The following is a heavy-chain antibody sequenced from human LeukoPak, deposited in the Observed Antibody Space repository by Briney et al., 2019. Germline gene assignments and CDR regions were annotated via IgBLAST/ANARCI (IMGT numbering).Heavy chain of an antibody. D-gene: IGHD3-10*01. CDR2: INKEGSET. CDR3: ARDRASWFDP. Sequence: PGGSLRLSCAASGFTLSGYWMSWVRQAPGKGLEWVANINKEGSETFYVDSVKDRFTISKDSAKNSLCLQMNSLRAEDTAVYYCARDRASWFDPWGQGTLVTVSS. J-gene: IGHJ5*02. CDR1: GFTLSGYW. V-gene: IGHV3-7*01.